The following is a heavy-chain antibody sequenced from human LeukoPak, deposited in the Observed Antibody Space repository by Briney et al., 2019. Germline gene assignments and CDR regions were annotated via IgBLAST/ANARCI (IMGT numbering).Heavy chain of an antibody. Sequence: PGGSLRLSCAASGFTFSSYEMNWVRQAPGKGLEWVSYISSSGSTIYYADSVKGRSTISRDNAKNSLYLQMNSLRAEDTAVYYCARQDPENWFDPWGQGTLVTVSS. J-gene: IGHJ5*02. CDR2: ISSSGSTI. CDR3: ARQDPENWFDP. CDR1: GFTFSSYE. V-gene: IGHV3-48*03. D-gene: IGHD1-14*01.